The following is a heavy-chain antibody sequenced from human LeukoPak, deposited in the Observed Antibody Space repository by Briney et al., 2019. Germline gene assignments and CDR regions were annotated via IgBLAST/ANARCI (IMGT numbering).Heavy chain of an antibody. CDR1: GGTFSSYA. CDR2: IIPIFGTA. Sequence: GSSVKVSCKASGGTFSSYAISWVRQAPGQGLEWMGGIIPIFGTANYAQKFQGRVTITADESTSTAYMELSSLRSEDTAVYYCARGPVDTAMATPGYYYMDVWGKGTTVTVSS. CDR3: ARGPVDTAMATPGYYYMDV. D-gene: IGHD5-18*01. V-gene: IGHV1-69*01. J-gene: IGHJ6*03.